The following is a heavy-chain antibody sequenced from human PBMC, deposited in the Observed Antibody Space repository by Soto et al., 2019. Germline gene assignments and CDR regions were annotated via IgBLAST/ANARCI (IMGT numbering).Heavy chain of an antibody. J-gene: IGHJ3*02. Sequence: XETLCLTCSVDGWSFSGYYWSWIRQPPGKGLEWIGEINHSGSTNYNPSLKSRVTISVDTSKNHFSLKLSSVTAADTAVYYCAREDYYDSSGYRTRDASHIWGQGTMVTVSS. D-gene: IGHD3-22*01. CDR3: AREDYYDSSGYRTRDASHI. V-gene: IGHV4-34*01. CDR2: INHSGST. CDR1: GWSFSGYY.